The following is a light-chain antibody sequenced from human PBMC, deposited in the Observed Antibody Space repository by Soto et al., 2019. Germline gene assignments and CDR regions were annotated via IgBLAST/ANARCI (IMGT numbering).Light chain of an antibody. V-gene: IGLV1-44*01. J-gene: IGLJ1*01. Sequence: QSVLTQPPSASGTPGQRVTISCSGSNSNIGSNTVNWYQQLPGTAPKLLIFSNNQRPSGVPDRFSASKSGTSASLASSGLQSEDEADYYCAAWDDSLNGCVFGTGTKVTVL. CDR1: NSNIGSNT. CDR3: AAWDDSLNGCV. CDR2: SNN.